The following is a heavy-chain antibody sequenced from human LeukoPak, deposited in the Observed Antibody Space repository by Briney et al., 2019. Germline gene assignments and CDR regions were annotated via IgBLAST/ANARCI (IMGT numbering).Heavy chain of an antibody. CDR3: ARERQQLVGPVDY. CDR1: GGTFSSYA. V-gene: IGHV1-69*13. D-gene: IGHD6-13*01. CDR2: IFPIFGTA. J-gene: IGHJ4*02. Sequence: GASVTVSCKASGGTFSSYAISWVRQAPGQGLEWMGGIFPIFGTANYAQKFQGRVTITADESTSTAYMELSSLRSEDTAVYYCARERQQLVGPVDYWGQGTLVTVSS.